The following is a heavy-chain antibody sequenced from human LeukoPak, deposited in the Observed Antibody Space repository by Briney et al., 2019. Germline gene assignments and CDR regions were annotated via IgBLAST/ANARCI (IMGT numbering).Heavy chain of an antibody. CDR2: INHSGST. CDR3: ARRPNSYSSSSNYYYMDV. CDR1: GGSISSYY. J-gene: IGHJ6*03. D-gene: IGHD6-6*01. V-gene: IGHV4-34*01. Sequence: SEALSLTCTVSGGSISSYYWSWIRQPPGKGLEWIGEINHSGSTNYNPSLKSRVTISVDTSKNQFSLKLSSVTAADTAVYYCARRPNSYSSSSNYYYMDVWGKGTTVTVSS.